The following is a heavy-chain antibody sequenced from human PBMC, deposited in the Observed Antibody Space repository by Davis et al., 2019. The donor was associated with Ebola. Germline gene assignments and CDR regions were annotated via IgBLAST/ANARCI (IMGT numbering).Heavy chain of an antibody. Sequence: GESLKISCAASGFTFSSYWMSWVRQAPGKGLEWVANIKQDGSEKYYVDSVKGRFTISRDDSKNTLYLQMNSLKTEDTAVYYCTTGYCTGGVCYGTDYWGQGTLVTVSS. D-gene: IGHD2-8*02. CDR2: IKQDGSEK. V-gene: IGHV3-7*03. CDR3: TTGYCTGGVCYGTDY. CDR1: GFTFSSYW. J-gene: IGHJ4*02.